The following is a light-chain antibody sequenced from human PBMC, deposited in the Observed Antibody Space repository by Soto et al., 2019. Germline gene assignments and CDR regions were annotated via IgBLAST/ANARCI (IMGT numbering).Light chain of an antibody. CDR3: QQYNSYSET. J-gene: IGKJ1*01. CDR2: EAS. V-gene: IGKV1-5*03. Sequence: DIQMTQSPSTLSASVGDRVTITCRAGQSISTWLAWYQQKSGKTPKLLIYEASSLGSGVPSRFSGSGSGTEFTLTISSLQPDDFATYYCQQYNSYSETFGQGTKVDI. CDR1: QSISTW.